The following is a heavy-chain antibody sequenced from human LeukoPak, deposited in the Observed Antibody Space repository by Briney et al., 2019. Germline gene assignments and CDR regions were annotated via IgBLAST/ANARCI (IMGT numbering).Heavy chain of an antibody. D-gene: IGHD6-13*01. J-gene: IGHJ6*02. CDR1: GGSFSGYY. V-gene: IGHV4-34*01. Sequence: PSETLSLTCAVYGGSFSGYYWSWIRQPPGKGLEWIGEINHSGSTNYNPSLKSRVTISVDTSKNQFSLKLSSVTAADTAVYYCARDHIAAASTKVFYYGMDVWGQGTTVTVSS. CDR3: ARDHIAAASTKVFYYGMDV. CDR2: INHSGST.